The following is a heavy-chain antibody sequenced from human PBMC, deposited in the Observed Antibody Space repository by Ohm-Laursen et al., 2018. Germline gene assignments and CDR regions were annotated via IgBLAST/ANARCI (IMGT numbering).Heavy chain of an antibody. D-gene: IGHD2-15*01. CDR3: AKERLPQRANALDI. J-gene: IGHJ3*02. Sequence: SLRLSCAAFGFTFSSYGMNWVRQAPGKGLEWVAVILYDGKKQYYGDSVRGRFTISRDNSKNTLYLQMNSLSAEDTAVYYCAKERLPQRANALDIWGQGTMATVSS. V-gene: IGHV3-30*18. CDR1: GFTFSSYG. CDR2: ILYDGKKQ.